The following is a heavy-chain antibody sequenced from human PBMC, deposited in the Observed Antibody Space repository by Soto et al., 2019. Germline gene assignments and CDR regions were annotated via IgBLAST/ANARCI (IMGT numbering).Heavy chain of an antibody. V-gene: IGHV3-23*01. CDR2: IGGSSGST. Sequence: GGSLRLSCAASGFTFRSYAMSWVRQAPGKGLEWVSAIGGSSGSTDYADSVKGRFTISRDNSKNSLYLQMNSLRAEDTAVYYCARDATGLRKLDYWGQGTLVTVSS. CDR1: GFTFRSYA. CDR3: ARDATGLRKLDY. D-gene: IGHD4-17*01. J-gene: IGHJ4*02.